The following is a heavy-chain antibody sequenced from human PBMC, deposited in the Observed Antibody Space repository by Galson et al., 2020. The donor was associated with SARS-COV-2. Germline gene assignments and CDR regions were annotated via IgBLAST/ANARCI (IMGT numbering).Heavy chain of an antibody. V-gene: IGHV4-39*07. J-gene: IGHJ4*02. CDR1: GGSISSSSYY. D-gene: IGHD3-22*01. Sequence: SETLSLTCTVSGGSISSSSYYWGWIRQPPGKGLEWIGSIYYSGSTYYNPSLKSRVTISVDTSKNQFSLKLSSVTAADTAVYYCARASDSSGYLTYYFDYWGQGTLVTVSS. CDR2: IYYSGST. CDR3: ARASDSSGYLTYYFDY.